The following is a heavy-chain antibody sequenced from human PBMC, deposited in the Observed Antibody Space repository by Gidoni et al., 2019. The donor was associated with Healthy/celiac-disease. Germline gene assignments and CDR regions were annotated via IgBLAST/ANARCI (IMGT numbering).Heavy chain of an antibody. CDR2: INHSGST. J-gene: IGHJ5*02. Sequence: QVQLQQWGAGLLKPSETLSLTCAVHGGSFSGYYWSWIRQPPGKGLEWIGEINHSGSTNYNPSLKSRVTISVDTSKNQFSLKLSSVTAADTAVYYCARHGLTYFDWLPGGGFDPWGQGTLVTVSS. CDR1: GGSFSGYY. CDR3: ARHGLTYFDWLPGGGFDP. V-gene: IGHV4-34*01. D-gene: IGHD3-9*01.